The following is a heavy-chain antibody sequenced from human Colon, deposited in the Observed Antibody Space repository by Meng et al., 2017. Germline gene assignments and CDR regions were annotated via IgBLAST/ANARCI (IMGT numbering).Heavy chain of an antibody. CDR1: GDSLSSGDYY. V-gene: IGHV4-30-4*01. J-gene: IGHJ5*02. Sequence: QLQLQESGPGLVKPSETLSLTCTVSGDSLSSGDYYGSWVRQPPGKGLEWIGYIYYTGSTYYNPSLKSRATISVDTSKNQFSLKLNSVTAADTAVHYCARVSSATSHPRFDPWGQGTLVTVSS. CDR2: IYYTGST. D-gene: IGHD3-10*02. CDR3: ARVSSATSHPRFDP.